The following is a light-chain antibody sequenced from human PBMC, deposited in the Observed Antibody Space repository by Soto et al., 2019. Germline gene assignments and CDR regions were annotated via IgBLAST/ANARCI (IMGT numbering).Light chain of an antibody. V-gene: IGKV1-5*01. CDR2: DAS. CDR1: QSISSW. Sequence: DIQMTQSPSTLSASVGDRVTITCRASQSISSWLAWYQQKPGKAPKLLIFDASSLESGVPSRFSGSGARKELTPTISSLQPDDFATYYCQQYNSYPTFGQGTKLEIK. CDR3: QQYNSYPT. J-gene: IGKJ2*01.